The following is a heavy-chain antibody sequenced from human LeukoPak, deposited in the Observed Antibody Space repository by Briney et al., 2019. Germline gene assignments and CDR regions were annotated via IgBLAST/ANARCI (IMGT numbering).Heavy chain of an antibody. V-gene: IGHV3-15*01. Sequence: GESLRLSCVVSGFTFSNAWMSWIRQAPGKGLEWVGRIKTKTDGDRTDYAAPVEGRFTISRDDSKNTLSLQMNSLKTEDTAVYYCVEGPARIRYWGQGTLVTVSS. J-gene: IGHJ4*02. D-gene: IGHD6-6*01. CDR2: IKTKTDGDRT. CDR1: GFTFSNAW. CDR3: VEGPARIRY.